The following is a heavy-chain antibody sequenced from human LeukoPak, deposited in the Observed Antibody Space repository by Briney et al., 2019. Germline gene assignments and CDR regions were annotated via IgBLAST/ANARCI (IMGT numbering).Heavy chain of an antibody. V-gene: IGHV4-34*01. CDR2: INHSGST. CDR1: GGSFSGYY. Sequence: SETLSLTCAVYGGSFSGYYWSWIRQPPGKGLEWIGEINHSGSTNYNPSLNIRVTISVDTSKNQFSLKLSSVTAADTAVYYCARTYYYDSSGIPAGWYFDLWGRGTLVTVSS. D-gene: IGHD3-22*01. J-gene: IGHJ2*01. CDR3: ARTYYYDSSGIPAGWYFDL.